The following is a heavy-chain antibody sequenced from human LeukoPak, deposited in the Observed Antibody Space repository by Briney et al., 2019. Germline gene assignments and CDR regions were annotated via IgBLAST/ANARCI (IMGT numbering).Heavy chain of an antibody. CDR1: GFTFSGSA. CDR3: ARDSSPLRRNDAFDI. CDR2: IRSKTNNYAT. Sequence: GGSLRLSCAASGFTFSGSAMHWVRQASGKGLEWVGRIRSKTNNYATVYAASVKDRFTISRDNAKNSLYLQMNSLRAEDTAVYYCARDSSPLRRNDAFDIWGQGTMVTVSS. D-gene: IGHD5-12*01. J-gene: IGHJ3*02. V-gene: IGHV3-73*01.